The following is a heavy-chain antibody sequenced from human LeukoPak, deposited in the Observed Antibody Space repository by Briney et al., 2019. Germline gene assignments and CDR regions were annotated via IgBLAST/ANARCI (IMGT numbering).Heavy chain of an antibody. Sequence: PGGSLRLSCAASGFTFSSYAMHWVRQAPGKGLEWVAVISYDGSNKYYADSVKGRFTISRDNSKNTLYLQMNSLRAEDTAVYYCARAHVVPTLLFDYWGQGPLVPVSS. CDR1: GFTFSSYA. CDR3: ARAHVVPTLLFDY. D-gene: IGHD5-12*01. V-gene: IGHV3-30-3*01. CDR2: ISYDGSNK. J-gene: IGHJ4*02.